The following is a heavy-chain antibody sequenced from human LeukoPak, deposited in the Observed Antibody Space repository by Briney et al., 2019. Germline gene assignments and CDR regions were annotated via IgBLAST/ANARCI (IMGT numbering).Heavy chain of an antibody. V-gene: IGHV3-30*18. CDR2: ISYDRGNK. CDR1: GFTVSSYG. J-gene: IGHJ4*02. Sequence: SGGSLRLSWAASGFTVSSYGMDWVRQAPGKGLEWVAVISYDRGNKCYADSAKGRFASSRDNSKNTLYLQLNSLRAEDTDVYSCAKDPEASPEYSGSYPTDYWGKGTLVTVSS. D-gene: IGHD1-26*01. CDR3: AKDPEASPEYSGSYPTDY.